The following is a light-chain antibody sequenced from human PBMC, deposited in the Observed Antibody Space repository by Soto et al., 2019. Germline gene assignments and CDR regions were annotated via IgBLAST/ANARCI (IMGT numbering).Light chain of an antibody. CDR3: MQGLLRLYS. Sequence: EIVMTQSPLSLSVTPGEPASISCRSSQSLLHSNGYSYLDWYLQKPGQSPQLLIYLGSNRASGVPDRVSGSGSGTDFTLSISRVESEDVGVYYCMQGLLRLYSFGQGTKLEIK. CDR2: LGS. CDR1: QSLLHSNGYSY. J-gene: IGKJ2*03. V-gene: IGKV2-28*01.